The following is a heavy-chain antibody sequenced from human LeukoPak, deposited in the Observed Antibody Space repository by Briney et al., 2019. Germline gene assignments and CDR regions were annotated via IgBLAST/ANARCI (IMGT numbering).Heavy chain of an antibody. CDR3: AKAAAPYDILTGYYNAFFDY. J-gene: IGHJ4*02. CDR2: LRVSGGST. V-gene: IGHV3-23*01. Sequence: GGSLRLSCAASGFTFSSYAMSWVRRAPGEGLEWGSALRVSGGSTYYADSAKGRFTISRDNSKNTLYLQMNSRRAEDTAVYYCAKAAAPYDILTGYYNAFFDYWGQGTLVTVSS. CDR1: GFTFSSYA. D-gene: IGHD3-9*01.